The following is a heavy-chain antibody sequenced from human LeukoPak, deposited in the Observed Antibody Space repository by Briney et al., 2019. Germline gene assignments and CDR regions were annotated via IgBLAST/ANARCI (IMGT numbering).Heavy chain of an antibody. J-gene: IGHJ6*02. V-gene: IGHV3-33*01. D-gene: IGHD1-26*01. Sequence: GGSLRLSCAASGFTFSSYGMHWVRQAPGKGLEWVAVLWYAGSNKYFADSVKGRFTISRDNSKNTLYLQMNRLRAEDTAVYSWARGRRDEWVMAVGGQGPTVT. CDR1: GFTFSSYG. CDR2: LWYAGSNK. CDR3: ARGRRDEWVMAV.